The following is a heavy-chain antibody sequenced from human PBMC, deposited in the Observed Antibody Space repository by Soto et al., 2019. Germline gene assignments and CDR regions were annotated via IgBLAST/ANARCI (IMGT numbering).Heavy chain of an antibody. CDR1: GYTFTGYH. CDR3: ARGNGSDPLDY. D-gene: IGHD3-10*01. V-gene: IGHV1-2*04. J-gene: IGHJ4*02. Sequence: EASVKVSCKASGYTFTGYHMHWVRQAPGQGLEWMGWINPNSGGTNYAQKFQGWVTMTRDTSISTAYMELSRLRSDDTAVYYCARGNGSDPLDYWGQGTLVTVSS. CDR2: INPNSGGT.